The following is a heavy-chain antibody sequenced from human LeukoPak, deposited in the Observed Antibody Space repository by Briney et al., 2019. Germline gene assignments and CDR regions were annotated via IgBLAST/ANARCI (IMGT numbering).Heavy chain of an antibody. D-gene: IGHD5-12*01. V-gene: IGHV3-23*01. J-gene: IGHJ4*02. CDR2: IGGSGTNT. CDR1: GFTFSSYA. Sequence: GGSLRLSCATSGFTFSSYAMTWVRQAPGKGLEWVSGIGGSGTNTYYTDSVKGRFTTSRDNSKNTLYLHMNRLRAEDTALYYCAKAQAARGFSGYEDDYWGQGTLVTVSS. CDR3: AKAQAARGFSGYEDDY.